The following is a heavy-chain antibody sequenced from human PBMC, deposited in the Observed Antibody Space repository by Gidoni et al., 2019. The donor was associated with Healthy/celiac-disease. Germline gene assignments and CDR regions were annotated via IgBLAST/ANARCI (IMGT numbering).Heavy chain of an antibody. CDR1: VFTFSSYS. CDR3: ARGYSGYDSYYFDY. CDR2: ISSSSSYI. Sequence: EVQLVDSGGGVVKLGGSLRLSCAASVFTFSSYSMNWVRQAPGKGLEWVSSISSSSSYIYYADSVKGRFTISRDNAKNSLYLQMNSLRAEDTAVYYCARGYSGYDSYYFDYWGQGTLVTVSS. D-gene: IGHD5-12*01. J-gene: IGHJ4*02. V-gene: IGHV3-21*01.